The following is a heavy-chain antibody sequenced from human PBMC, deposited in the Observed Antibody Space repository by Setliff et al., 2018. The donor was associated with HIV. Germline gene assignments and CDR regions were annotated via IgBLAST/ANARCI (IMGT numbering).Heavy chain of an antibody. V-gene: IGHV4-39*01. Sequence: SETLSLTCIVSGGSVNSSRYYWGWVRQPPGKGLERIGSVYYSGTTYYNPSLKSRVTISADTSKTQFSLKLSSVTAADTAVYYCARHGLQYYDFWSGHPGGDTVGYFDYWGPGTLVTVSS. CDR2: VYYSGTT. CDR1: GGSVNSSRYY. J-gene: IGHJ4*02. CDR3: ARHGLQYYDFWSGHPGGDTVGYFDY. D-gene: IGHD3-3*01.